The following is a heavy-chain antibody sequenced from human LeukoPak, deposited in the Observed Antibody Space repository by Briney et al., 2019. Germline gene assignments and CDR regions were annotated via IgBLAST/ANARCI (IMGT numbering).Heavy chain of an antibody. J-gene: IGHJ4*02. Sequence: PSETLSLTCTVSDGSISSTSYYWGWIRQPPGKGLEWIGSIYYRGSTYYNPSLKSRVTISVDTSKIQFSLSSVTAADTAVYYCARHSRGPTAGPAFDYWGQGTPVTVSS. CDR1: DGSISSTSYY. V-gene: IGHV4-39*01. CDR2: IYYRGST. CDR3: ARHSRGPTAGPAFDY. D-gene: IGHD6-13*01.